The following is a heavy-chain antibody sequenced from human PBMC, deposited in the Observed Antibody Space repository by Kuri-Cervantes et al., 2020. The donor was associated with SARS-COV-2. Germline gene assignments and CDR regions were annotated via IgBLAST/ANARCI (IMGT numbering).Heavy chain of an antibody. CDR3: AKCSDIAAAGQTDY. Sequence: GESLKISCAASGFTFSNAWMSWVRQAPGKGLEWVSAISGSGGSTYYADSVKGRFTISRDNSKNTLYLQMNSLRAEDTAVYYCAKCSDIAAAGQTDYWGQGTLVTVSS. D-gene: IGHD6-13*01. J-gene: IGHJ4*02. CDR1: GFTFSNAW. CDR2: ISGSGGST. V-gene: IGHV3-23*01.